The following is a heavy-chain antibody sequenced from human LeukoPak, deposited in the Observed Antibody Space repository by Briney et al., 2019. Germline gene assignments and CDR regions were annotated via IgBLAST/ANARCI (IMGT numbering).Heavy chain of an antibody. CDR3: ARDYYDSSGYYYDDY. CDR1: GYTFTGYD. CDR2: INPNSGGT. V-gene: IGHV1-2*02. Sequence: GASVKVSCKASGYTFTGYDMHWVRQAPGQGLEWMGWINPNSGGTNYAQKFQGRVTMTRDTSISTAYMELSRLRSDDTAVYYCARDYYDSSGYYYDDYWGQGTLVTVSS. D-gene: IGHD3-22*01. J-gene: IGHJ4*02.